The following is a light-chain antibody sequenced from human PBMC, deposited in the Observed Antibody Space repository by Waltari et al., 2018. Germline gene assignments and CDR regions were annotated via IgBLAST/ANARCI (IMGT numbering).Light chain of an antibody. CDR1: INAVGSYNL. J-gene: IGLJ1*01. Sequence: QSALTQPATVSGSPGQSITISCKGTINAVGSYNLVSWYQQHPGKAPTLLLYEVNKRPLGVSNRFSGSKSANTASLTISGLQAEDESDYYCCSYAGSAAYVFGSGTTLSVL. CDR2: EVN. V-gene: IGLV2-23*02. CDR3: CSYAGSAAYV.